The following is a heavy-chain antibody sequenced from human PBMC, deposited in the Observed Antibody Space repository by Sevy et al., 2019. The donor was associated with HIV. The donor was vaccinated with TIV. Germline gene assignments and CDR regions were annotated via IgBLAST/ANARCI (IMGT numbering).Heavy chain of an antibody. V-gene: IGHV3-23*01. D-gene: IGHD3-3*01. Sequence: GGSLRLSCAASGFTFSSYAMSWVRQAPGKGLEWVSAISGSGGSTYYADSVKGRFTISRDNSKNTLYLQMNSLRAEDTAVYYCAKEYYDFWSGYPNWFDPWAREPWSPSPQ. CDR2: ISGSGGST. J-gene: IGHJ5*02. CDR3: AKEYYDFWSGYPNWFDP. CDR1: GFTFSSYA.